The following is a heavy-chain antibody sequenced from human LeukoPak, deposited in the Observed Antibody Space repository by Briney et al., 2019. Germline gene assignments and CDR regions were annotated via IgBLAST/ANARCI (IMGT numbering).Heavy chain of an antibody. CDR2: IKQDGSEK. D-gene: IGHD2-15*01. J-gene: IGHJ4*02. V-gene: IGHV3-7*03. CDR1: GFTFRNYW. CDR3: ARDRTWWDY. Sequence: GGSLRLSCTASGFTFRNYWMSWVRQAPGKGLEWVANIKQDGSEKYYVDSVKGRFTISRDNAKNLLYPQMKSLRAEDTAVYYCARDRTWWDYWGQGTLVTVSS.